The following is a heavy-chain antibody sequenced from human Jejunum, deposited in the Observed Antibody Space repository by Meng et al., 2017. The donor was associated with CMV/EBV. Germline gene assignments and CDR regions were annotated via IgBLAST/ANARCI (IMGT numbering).Heavy chain of an antibody. D-gene: IGHD3-22*01. J-gene: IGHJ4*02. CDR2: HYSDPTNS. Sequence: EVQLVESGGGLIQPGGSLRISCVAFGLIVRNSYMTVVHQAPGKGLEWLSVHYSDPTNSYYAHPFRRQFTISKNNSKNPVYLPLNTLRAEDPTIYYGALVQPSHGYLYYFDYWGQGTLVTVSS. CDR1: GLIVRNSY. CDR3: ALVQPSHGYLYYFDY. V-gene: IGHV3-53*01.